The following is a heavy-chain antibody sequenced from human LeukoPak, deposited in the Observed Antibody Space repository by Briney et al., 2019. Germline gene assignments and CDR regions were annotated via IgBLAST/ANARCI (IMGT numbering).Heavy chain of an antibody. CDR3: ARYTSMVL. J-gene: IGHJ4*02. CDR2: ISSDGSIT. D-gene: IGHD5-18*01. Sequence: GGSLRLSCAASGFSFRTYWMHWVRQAPGKGLVWVSRISSDGSITNYADSAKGRFTISRDNAKNTLYLQMNSLRAEDTAVYYCARYTSMVLWGQGTLVTVSS. V-gene: IGHV3-74*01. CDR1: GFSFRTYW.